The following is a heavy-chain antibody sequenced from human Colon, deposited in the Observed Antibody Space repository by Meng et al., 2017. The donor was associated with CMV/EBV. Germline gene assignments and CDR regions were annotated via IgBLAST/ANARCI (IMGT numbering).Heavy chain of an antibody. Sequence: SGYIFTDYYIHWVRQAPGQGLEWMGWINPTNGATNYEQKFQDRVTMTRDTSITTAYMELSRLRFDDTAVYYCARGFDFWRGSDFDSWGQGTLVTVSS. V-gene: IGHV1-2*02. CDR3: ARGFDFWRGSDFDS. D-gene: IGHD3-3*01. CDR1: GYIFTDYY. J-gene: IGHJ4*02. CDR2: INPTNGAT.